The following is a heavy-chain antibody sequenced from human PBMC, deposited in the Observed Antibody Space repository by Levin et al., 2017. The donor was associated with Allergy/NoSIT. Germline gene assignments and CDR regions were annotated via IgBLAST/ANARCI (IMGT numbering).Heavy chain of an antibody. D-gene: IGHD5-18*01. CDR3: ARGAGYSYGYYFDY. J-gene: IGHJ4*02. CDR2: IYLSGST. V-gene: IGHV4-30-2*01. Sequence: SQTLSLTCAVSGGSISSGGYSWSWIRQPPGKGLEWIGNIYLSGSTNDNPSLKSRVTMSVDRSKNQFSLKLSYVTAADTAVYYCARGAGYSYGYYFDYWGPGTLVTVSS. CDR1: GGSISSGGYS.